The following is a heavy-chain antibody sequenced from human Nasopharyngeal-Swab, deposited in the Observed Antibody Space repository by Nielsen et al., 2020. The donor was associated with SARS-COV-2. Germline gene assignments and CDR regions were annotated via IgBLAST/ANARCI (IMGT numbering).Heavy chain of an antibody. D-gene: IGHD2-2*01. CDR1: GYTFTSYY. Sequence: ASVKVSCKASGYTFTSYYMHWVRQAPGQGLEWMGIINPSGGSTSYAQKFQGRVTMTRDTSTSTVYMELSSLRSEDTAVYYCATSPGYCSSTSCRGWFDPWGQGTLVTVSS. CDR2: INPSGGST. J-gene: IGHJ5*02. CDR3: ATSPGYCSSTSCRGWFDP. V-gene: IGHV1-46*01.